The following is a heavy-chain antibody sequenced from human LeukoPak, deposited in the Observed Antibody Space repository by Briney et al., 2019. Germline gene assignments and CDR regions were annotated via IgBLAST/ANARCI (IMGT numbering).Heavy chain of an antibody. J-gene: IGHJ5*02. V-gene: IGHV4-59*11. D-gene: IGHD3-3*01. Sequence: SETLSLTCTVSGGSISSHYWSWIRQPPGKGLGWIGYIYYSGSTNYNPSLKSRVTISVDTSKNQFSLKLSSVTAADTAVYYCARGDFWSAMGWFDPWGQGTLVTVSS. CDR2: IYYSGST. CDR3: ARGDFWSAMGWFDP. CDR1: GGSISSHY.